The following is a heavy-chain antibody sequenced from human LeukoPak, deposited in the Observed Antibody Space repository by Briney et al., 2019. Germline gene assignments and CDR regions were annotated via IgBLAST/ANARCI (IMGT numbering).Heavy chain of an antibody. Sequence: SETLSLTCTVSGGSISSSSYYWGWIRQPPGKGLEWIGSIYYSGSTYYNPSLKSRVTISVDTSKNQFSLKLSSVTAADTAVYYCAKGYCSGGSCYSSDWFDPWGQGTLVTVSS. D-gene: IGHD2-15*01. V-gene: IGHV4-39*01. CDR2: IYYSGST. CDR1: GGSISSSSYY. CDR3: AKGYCSGGSCYSSDWFDP. J-gene: IGHJ5*02.